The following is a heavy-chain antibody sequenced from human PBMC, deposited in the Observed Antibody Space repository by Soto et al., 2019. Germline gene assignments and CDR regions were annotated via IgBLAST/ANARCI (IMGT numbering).Heavy chain of an antibody. J-gene: IGHJ6*02. CDR2: IIPILGIA. D-gene: IGHD3-9*01. CDR1: GGTFSSYT. Sequence: QVQLVQSGAEVKKPGSSVKVSCKASGGTFSSYTISWVRQAPGQGLEWMGRIIPILGIANYAQKFQGRVTITADKPTSTAYREPSSLSSEDTAVYYCARAPTPYDILTGYHNGYYYCGMDVWGQGTTVTVSS. CDR3: ARAPTPYDILTGYHNGYYYCGMDV. V-gene: IGHV1-69*02.